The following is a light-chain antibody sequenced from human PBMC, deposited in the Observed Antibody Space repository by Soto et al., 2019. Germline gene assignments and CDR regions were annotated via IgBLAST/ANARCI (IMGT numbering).Light chain of an antibody. J-gene: IGLJ2*01. CDR1: SSNIGSNT. V-gene: IGLV1-44*01. CDR2: RSN. Sequence: QSVLTQPPSASGTPGQRVSISCSGSSSNIGSNTVNWYQQVPGTAPKLLIYRSNQRPSGVPDRFSGSKSGTSASLAISGLQSEDEADSYCAAWDDSLNGNVVFGGGTKLTVL. CDR3: AAWDDSLNGNVV.